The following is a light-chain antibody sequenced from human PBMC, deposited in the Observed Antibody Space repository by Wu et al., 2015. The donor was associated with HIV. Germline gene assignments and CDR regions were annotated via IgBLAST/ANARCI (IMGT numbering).Light chain of an antibody. CDR3: QRLNSYLFT. CDR1: QGIGNY. Sequence: DIQLTQSPSFLSASIGDRVTITCRASQGIGNYLAWYQQKPGKVPKLLIYAASTLQSGVPSRFSGSGSGTKFTLTINSLQPDDFATYYCQRLNSYLFTFGPGTKVDIK. CDR2: AAS. V-gene: IGKV1-9*01. J-gene: IGKJ3*01.